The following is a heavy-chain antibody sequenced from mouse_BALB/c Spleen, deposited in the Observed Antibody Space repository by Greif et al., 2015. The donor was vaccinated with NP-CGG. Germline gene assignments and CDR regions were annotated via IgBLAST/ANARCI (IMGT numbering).Heavy chain of an antibody. V-gene: IGHV7-3*02. J-gene: IGHJ2*01. Sequence: EVQLVESGGGLVQPGGSLRLSCATSGFTFTDYYMSWVRQPPGKALEWLGFIRNKANGYTTEYSASVKGRFTISRDISQSILYLQMNTLRAEDSATYYCARENYYFDYWGQGTTLTVSS. CDR1: GFTFTDYY. CDR2: IRNKANGYTT. CDR3: ARENYYFDY.